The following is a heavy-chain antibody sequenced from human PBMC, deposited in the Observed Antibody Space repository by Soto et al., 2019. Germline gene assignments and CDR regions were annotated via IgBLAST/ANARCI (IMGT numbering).Heavy chain of an antibody. J-gene: IGHJ3*02. CDR3: ARDLAYDRTGGAFDI. D-gene: IGHD1-1*01. V-gene: IGHV4-30-4*01. CDR1: GGSISSGDYY. CDR2: IYYSGST. Sequence: SETLSLTCTVSGGSISSGDYYWSWIRQPPGKGLEWIGYIYYSGSTYYNPSLKSRVTISVDTSKNQFSLKLSSVTAADTAVYYCARDLAYDRTGGAFDIWGQGTMVTVSS.